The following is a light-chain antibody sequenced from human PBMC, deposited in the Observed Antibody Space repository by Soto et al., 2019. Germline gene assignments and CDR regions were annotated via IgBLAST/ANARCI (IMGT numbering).Light chain of an antibody. CDR2: DVS. CDR1: NSDVGGYNY. V-gene: IGLV2-11*01. J-gene: IGLJ1*01. Sequence: QSALTQPRSVSGSPGQSVTISCTGTNSDVGGYNYVSWYQQHPGKAPKLMIYDVSKRPSGVPDRFSGSKSGNTASLTISGLQAEDEADYYCCSYAGSYTFVFGTGTKLTV. CDR3: CSYAGSYTFV.